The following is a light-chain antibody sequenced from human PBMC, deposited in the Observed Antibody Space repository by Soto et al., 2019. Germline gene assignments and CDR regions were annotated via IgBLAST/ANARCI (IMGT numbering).Light chain of an antibody. CDR2: EVS. CDR1: SSDIGGYKY. Sequence: QSALTQPASVSGSPGQSITISCSGTSSDIGGYKYVSCYQQHPGKAPQVIIYEVSNRPSGVSNRFSGSKSGNTASLTISGLQAEDEADYYCSSYTTSTTQVFGAGTKLTVL. J-gene: IGLJ1*01. V-gene: IGLV2-14*01. CDR3: SSYTTSTTQV.